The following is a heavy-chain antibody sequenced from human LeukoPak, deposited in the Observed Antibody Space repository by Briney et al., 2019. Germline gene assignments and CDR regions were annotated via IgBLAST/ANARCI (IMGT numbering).Heavy chain of an antibody. D-gene: IGHD1-26*01. CDR1: GFTFSSYA. Sequence: GGSLRLSCAASGFTFSSYAMHWVRQAPGKGLEYVSAISSNGGSTYYANSVKGRFTISRDNAKNSLYLQMKSLRAEDTALYYCARDQPTHSGVYSDYWGQGILVTVSS. CDR2: ISSNGGST. V-gene: IGHV3-64*01. CDR3: ARDQPTHSGVYSDY. J-gene: IGHJ4*02.